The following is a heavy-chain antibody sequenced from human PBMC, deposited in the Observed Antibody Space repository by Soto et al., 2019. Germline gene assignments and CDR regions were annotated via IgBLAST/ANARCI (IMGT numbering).Heavy chain of an antibody. J-gene: IGHJ4*02. D-gene: IGHD3-10*01. CDR2: VNPIVSMS. Sequence: QVQLVQSGAEVKRPGSSVKVSCKASGDTFNFYSINWVRQAPGLGLEWMGRVNPIVSMSNYAQRVQGRVTMTANKSTSTAYMELSCLRSEDTAIYYCATSYGSGYRAFDYWGQGALVTVSS. CDR1: GDTFNFYS. CDR3: ATSYGSGYRAFDY. V-gene: IGHV1-69*04.